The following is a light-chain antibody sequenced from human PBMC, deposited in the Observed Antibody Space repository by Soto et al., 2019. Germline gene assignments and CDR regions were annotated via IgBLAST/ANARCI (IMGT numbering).Light chain of an antibody. V-gene: IGLV3-21*02. CDR2: EDR. CDR1: NIGSKG. CDR3: QVWDSDNDLFYI. Sequence: SYELTQPPSVSVAPGQTARITCGGNNIGSKGVHWYQQKSGQAPVLVVYEDRDRPSGIPERFSGSNSGNTATLTISMVEAGDEADYYCQVWDSDNDLFYIFGSGTKVTVL. J-gene: IGLJ1*01.